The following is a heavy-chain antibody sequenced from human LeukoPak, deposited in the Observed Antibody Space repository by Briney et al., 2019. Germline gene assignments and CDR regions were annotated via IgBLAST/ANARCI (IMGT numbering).Heavy chain of an antibody. CDR1: GFTFSDYY. J-gene: IGHJ6*02. CDR2: ISSSGSTI. V-gene: IGHV3-11*01. Sequence: GGSLRLSCAASGFTFSDYYMSWIRQAPGKGLEWVSYISSSGSTIYYADSVKGRFTISRDNAKNSLYLQMNSLRAEDTAVYYCARGRYCSSTSCPEMDYYYGMDVWGQGTTVTVSS. D-gene: IGHD2-2*01. CDR3: ARGRYCSSTSCPEMDYYYGMDV.